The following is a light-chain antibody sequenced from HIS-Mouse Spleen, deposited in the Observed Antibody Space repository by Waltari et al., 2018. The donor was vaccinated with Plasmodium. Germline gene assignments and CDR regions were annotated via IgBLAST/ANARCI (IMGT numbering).Light chain of an antibody. Sequence: EIVMTQSPATLSVSPGERATLSCRASQRVSSNLAWYQQKPGKAPRRLSYGASTRATGIPARFSGSGSGTEFTLTISSLQSEDFAVYYCQQYNNWSFTFGPGTKVDIK. J-gene: IGKJ3*01. V-gene: IGKV3-15*01. CDR2: GAS. CDR3: QQYNNWSFT. CDR1: QRVSSN.